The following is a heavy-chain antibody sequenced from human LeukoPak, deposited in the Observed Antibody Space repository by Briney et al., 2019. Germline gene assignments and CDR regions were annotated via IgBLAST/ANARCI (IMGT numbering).Heavy chain of an antibody. Sequence: GGSLRLSCAASGFTFSSYAMSWVRQAPGKGLEWVSAISGSGGSTYYADSVKGRFTISRDNSKNTLYLQMNSLRAEDTAVYYCARSDYYDTGYFDYWGQGTLVTVSS. V-gene: IGHV3-23*01. CDR2: ISGSGGST. J-gene: IGHJ4*02. D-gene: IGHD3-22*01. CDR1: GFTFSSYA. CDR3: ARSDYYDTGYFDY.